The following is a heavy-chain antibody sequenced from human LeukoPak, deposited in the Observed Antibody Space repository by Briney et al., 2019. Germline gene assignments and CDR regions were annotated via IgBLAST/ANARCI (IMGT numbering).Heavy chain of an antibody. CDR3: ARDPGYLQSDY. V-gene: IGHV1-2*02. CDR1: GYSLTAYW. D-gene: IGHD5-24*01. Sequence: ASVTVSCKASGYSLTAYWIHWVRQAPGQGFEWMGCMNPNSGVTGYAQSFQGRVTMTRDTSISTAYMELNSLRFDDSAVYYCARDPGYLQSDYWGQGTLVSVPS. CDR2: MNPNSGVT. J-gene: IGHJ4*01.